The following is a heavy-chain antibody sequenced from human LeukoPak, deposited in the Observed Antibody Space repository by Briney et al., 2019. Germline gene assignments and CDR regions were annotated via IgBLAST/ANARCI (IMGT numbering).Heavy chain of an antibody. Sequence: ASVKVSCKASGYTFTSYGISWVRQAPGQGLEWMGWISAYNGNTNYAQKLQGRVTMTTDTSTSTAYIELRSLRSDDTAVYYCARDGPDLLRGYYFDYWGQGTLVTVSS. V-gene: IGHV1-18*01. CDR3: ARDGPDLLRGYYFDY. CDR1: GYTFTSYG. CDR2: ISAYNGNT. D-gene: IGHD1-26*01. J-gene: IGHJ4*02.